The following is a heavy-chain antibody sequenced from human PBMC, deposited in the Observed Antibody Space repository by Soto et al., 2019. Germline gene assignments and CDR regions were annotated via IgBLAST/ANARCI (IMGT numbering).Heavy chain of an antibody. CDR1: GGSITSDGYY. Sequence: QVQLQELGPGLVKPSQTLSLTCTVSGGSITSDGYYWNWIRQHPGKGLEWIGYIYYSGSTYYNPSLKSRVAISMDTSKNQVSLKLNFVTAADTAVYFCARNDYGDYGWYFDLWGRGTLVAVSS. J-gene: IGHJ2*01. D-gene: IGHD4-17*01. CDR2: IYYSGST. CDR3: ARNDYGDYGWYFDL. V-gene: IGHV4-31*03.